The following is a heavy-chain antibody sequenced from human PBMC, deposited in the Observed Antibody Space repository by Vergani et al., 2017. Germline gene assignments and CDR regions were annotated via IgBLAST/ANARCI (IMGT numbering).Heavy chain of an antibody. CDR1: GGSISSSSYY. CDR3: ARRYYDFWSGYYRGWFDP. J-gene: IGHJ5*02. CDR2: IYYSGST. V-gene: IGHV4-39*01. Sequence: QVQLQESGPGLVKPSETLSLTCTVSGGSISSSSYYWGWIRQPPGKGLEWIGSIYYSGSTYYNPSLKSRVTISVDTSKNQFSLKLSSVTAADTAVYYCARRYYDFWSGYYRGWFDPWGQGTLVTVSS. D-gene: IGHD3-3*01.